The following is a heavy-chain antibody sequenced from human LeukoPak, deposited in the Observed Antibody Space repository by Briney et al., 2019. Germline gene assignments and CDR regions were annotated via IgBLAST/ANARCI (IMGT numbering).Heavy chain of an antibody. CDR1: GYTLTELS. CDR3: ATGVSSGWSRPGPGDY. J-gene: IGHJ4*02. CDR2: FDPEDGET. D-gene: IGHD6-19*01. Sequence: GASVKVSCKVSGYTLTELSMHWVRQAPGKGLEWMGGFDPEDGETIYAQKFQGRVTMTEDTSTDTAYMELSSLRSEDTAVYYCATGVSSGWSRPGPGDYWGQGTLVTVSS. V-gene: IGHV1-24*01.